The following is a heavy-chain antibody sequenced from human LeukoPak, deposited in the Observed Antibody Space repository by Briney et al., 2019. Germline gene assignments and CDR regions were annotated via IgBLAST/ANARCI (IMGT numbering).Heavy chain of an antibody. CDR3: ARDHYGSGSYKAYFDY. D-gene: IGHD3-10*01. CDR2: VYFSGAT. Sequence: SDTLSLPHTVSVWSLTNNSSSGLRQPARKGLEWIGRVYFSGATKYNPSLKSRVTISADTSKSTFSLKLPSVAAAHCAVYYCARDHYGSGSYKAYFDYWGHGIQVTVSS. CDR1: VWSLTNNS. J-gene: IGHJ4*01. V-gene: IGHV4-4*07.